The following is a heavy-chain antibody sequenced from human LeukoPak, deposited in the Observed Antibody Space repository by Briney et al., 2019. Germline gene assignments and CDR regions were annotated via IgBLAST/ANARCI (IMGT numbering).Heavy chain of an antibody. CDR3: AKKSAMGWFYP. CDR2: ISGSGGST. J-gene: IGHJ5*02. V-gene: IGHV3-23*01. D-gene: IGHD2-2*01. Sequence: GGTLRLSCAASGFTFSSYGMSWVRQAPGKGLEWVSAISGSGGSTYYADSVKGRFTISRDNSKNTLYLQMNSLRAEDTAVYYCAKKSAMGWFYPWGQGTLVTVSS. CDR1: GFTFSSYG.